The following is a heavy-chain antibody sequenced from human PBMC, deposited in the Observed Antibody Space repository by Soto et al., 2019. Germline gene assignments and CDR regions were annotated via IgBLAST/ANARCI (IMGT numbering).Heavy chain of an antibody. CDR1: GGTFSNYT. Sequence: QVQLVQSGAEVKKPGSSVKVFCKASGGTFSNYTISWVRQAPGQGLEWMGGIIPVFGTTDYEQKFQGRVTITADGSTSTAYMMLSSLRSADTAVYYCARSSPYIVVRKPTGNQYYYGMEFWCQGTTVTVSS. J-gene: IGHJ6*02. CDR2: IIPVFGTT. CDR3: ARSSPYIVVRKPTGNQYYYGMEF. D-gene: IGHD2-2*01. V-gene: IGHV1-69*01.